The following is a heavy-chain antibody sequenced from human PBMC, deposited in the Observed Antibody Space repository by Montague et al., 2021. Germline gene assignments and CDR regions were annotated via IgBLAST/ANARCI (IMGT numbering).Heavy chain of an antibody. Sequence: NDYAVSVKGRITINPDTSKNQFSLQLNSVTPEDTAVYYCARDDPYCTNGVCYTGNWFDPWGQGTLVTVSS. CDR2: N. D-gene: IGHD2-8*01. V-gene: IGHV6-1*01. J-gene: IGHJ5*02. CDR3: ARDDPYCTNGVCYTGNWFDP.